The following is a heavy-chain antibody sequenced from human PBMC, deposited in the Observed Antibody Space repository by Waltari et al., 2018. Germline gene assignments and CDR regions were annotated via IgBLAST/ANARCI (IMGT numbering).Heavy chain of an antibody. CDR3: ATGRDSSTWTKFDY. D-gene: IGHD6-13*01. CDR1: GLTFSSSA. V-gene: IGHV3-23*01. Sequence: EVQLSESGGDLVQPGGSLILSCAASGLTFSSSALTLVRTTPGKGLEWVSTVTGSGDNTYYADSVMGRFTISRDNSKNTLWLQMNSLRADDTAVYHCATGRDSSTWTKFDYWGQGTLVTVSS. J-gene: IGHJ4*02. CDR2: VTGSGDNT.